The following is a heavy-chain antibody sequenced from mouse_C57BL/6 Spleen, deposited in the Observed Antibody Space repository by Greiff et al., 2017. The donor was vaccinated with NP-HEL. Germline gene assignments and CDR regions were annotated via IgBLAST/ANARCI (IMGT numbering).Heavy chain of an antibody. CDR1: GYTFTDYY. CDR2: INPNNGGT. Sequence: EVQLQQSGPELVKPGASVKISCKASGYTFTDYYMNWVKQSHGKSLEWIGDINPNNGGTSYNQKFKGKATLTVDKSSSTAYMELRSLTSEDSAVYYCARDRVGESYAMDYWGQGTSVTVSS. J-gene: IGHJ4*01. V-gene: IGHV1-26*01. CDR3: ARDRVGESYAMDY. D-gene: IGHD1-1*02.